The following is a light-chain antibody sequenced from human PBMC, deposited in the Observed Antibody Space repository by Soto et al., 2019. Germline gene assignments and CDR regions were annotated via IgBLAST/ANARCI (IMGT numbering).Light chain of an antibody. Sequence: NPMTQSPSTLSACVGDRVTISCRASQSISSWLAWYQQKPGKAPKLLIYDASSLESGVPSRFSGSGSGTDFTLTISRLEPEDFAVYYCQQYGSSPPWTFGQGTKVDIK. J-gene: IGKJ1*01. CDR2: DAS. V-gene: IGKV1-5*01. CDR3: QQYGSSPPWT. CDR1: QSISSW.